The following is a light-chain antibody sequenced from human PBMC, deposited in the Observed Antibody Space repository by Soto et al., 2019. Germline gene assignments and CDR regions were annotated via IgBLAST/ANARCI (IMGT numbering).Light chain of an antibody. CDR2: GAS. V-gene: IGKV3-20*01. J-gene: IGKJ1*01. CDR1: QSVSSSY. CDR3: QQYCSSPRT. Sequence: EIVLTQSPGTLSLSPGERATLSCRASQSVSSSYLAWYQQKPGQAPRLLIYGASSRATGIPDRFSGSGSGTDFTLTISRLEPEDLVVYYCQQYCSSPRTFGQGTKVEIK.